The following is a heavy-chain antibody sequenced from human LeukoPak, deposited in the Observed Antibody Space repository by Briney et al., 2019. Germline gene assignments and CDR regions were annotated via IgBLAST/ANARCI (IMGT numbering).Heavy chain of an antibody. CDR1: GFTFSRYA. V-gene: IGHV3-23*01. CDR2: ISGSGGST. J-gene: IGHJ3*02. Sequence: GGSLTLSCAASGFTFSRYAMSGVRQAPGKGVEWVSTISGSGGSTYYADSVKGRFTISRDDSKNTLHLQINRLRVEDTAVYYCAISAAGVVSPSGAFDIWGQGTMVTVSS. CDR3: AISAAGVVSPSGAFDI. D-gene: IGHD4-23*01.